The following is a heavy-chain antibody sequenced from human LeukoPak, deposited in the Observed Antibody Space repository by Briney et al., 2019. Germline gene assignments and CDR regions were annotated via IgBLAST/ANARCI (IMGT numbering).Heavy chain of an antibody. D-gene: IGHD3-10*01. CDR1: GYTFTCYG. J-gene: IGHJ6*02. V-gene: IGHV1-69*04. CDR2: IIPILGIA. Sequence: SVKVSCKASGYTFTCYGISWVRQAPGQGLEWMGRIIPILGIANYAQKFQGRVTITADKSTSTAYMELSSLRSEDTAVYYCAREPRLLWFGELFGPGMDVWGQGTTVTVSS. CDR3: AREPRLLWFGELFGPGMDV.